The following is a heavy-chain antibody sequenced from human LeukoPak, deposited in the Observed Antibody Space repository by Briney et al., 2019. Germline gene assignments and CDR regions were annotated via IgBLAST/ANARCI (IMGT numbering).Heavy chain of an antibody. D-gene: IGHD2-2*01. CDR3: ARALPEASHTSFDY. Sequence: PSETLSLTCSVSGASISRYYWSWIRQPPGKGLEWIGYFHHSGNTNYSPSLSSRITMSVDTSKNQFSLRLNSVTAADTAIYYCARALPEASHTSFDYWGQGALVTVSS. CDR2: FHHSGNT. V-gene: IGHV4-59*12. CDR1: GASISRYY. J-gene: IGHJ4*02.